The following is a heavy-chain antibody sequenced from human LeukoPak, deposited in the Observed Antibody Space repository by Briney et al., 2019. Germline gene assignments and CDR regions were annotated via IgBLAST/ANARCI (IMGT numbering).Heavy chain of an antibody. CDR2: IKRKTDGATT. CDR3: TTVDF. V-gene: IGHV3-15*01. CDR1: RFTFSNAL. Sequence: GGSLRLSCAAPRFTFSNALMCSVCPAPGEGLEWVGRIKRKTDGATTDYAAPVKGRFTISRYDSKNTLYLQMNSLKTEDTAVYYCTTVDFWGQGTLVTVSS. J-gene: IGHJ4*02.